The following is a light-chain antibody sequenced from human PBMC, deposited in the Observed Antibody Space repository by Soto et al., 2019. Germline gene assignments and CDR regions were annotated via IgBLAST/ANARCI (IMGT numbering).Light chain of an antibody. CDR1: QSVSRY. J-gene: IGKJ1*01. V-gene: IGKV3-11*01. Sequence: ETVLTQSPDTLSLSPGKRATLSCRASQSVSRYLAWYQQKPGQTPRLLIFDASSRATGIPARFSGSGSATDFTLTISSLAPEDFAVYYCQQRSNWPWTFGQGTKVEI. CDR3: QQRSNWPWT. CDR2: DAS.